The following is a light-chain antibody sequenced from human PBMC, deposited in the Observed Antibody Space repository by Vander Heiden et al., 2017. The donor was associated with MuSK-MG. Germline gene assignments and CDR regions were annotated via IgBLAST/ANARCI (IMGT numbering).Light chain of an antibody. J-gene: IGLJ1*01. V-gene: IGLV1-40*01. CDR3: QSYDSSLSGYV. CDR2: GHS. Sequence: QSVLTQPPSVSGAPGQRVTISCTGSSSNIGAGYDVHWYQQLPGPAPNLLLYGHSNRPSGVPDRFSGSKYGTSASLAITGLQAEDEADYYCQSYDSSLSGYVFGTGTKVTVL. CDR1: SSNIGAGYD.